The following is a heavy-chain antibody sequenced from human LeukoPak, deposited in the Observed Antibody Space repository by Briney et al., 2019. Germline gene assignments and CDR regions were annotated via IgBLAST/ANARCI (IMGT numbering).Heavy chain of an antibody. Sequence: ASVKVSCKASGYNFTGYYMHWVRQAPGQGLEWMGWINPNSGGTNYAQKFQGRVTMTRDTSISTAYMELSRLRSDDTAVYYCARGPDPNYDFWSGYPDYWGQGTLVTVSS. CDR3: ARGPDPNYDFWSGYPDY. CDR2: INPNSGGT. CDR1: GYNFTGYY. J-gene: IGHJ4*02. D-gene: IGHD3-3*01. V-gene: IGHV1-2*02.